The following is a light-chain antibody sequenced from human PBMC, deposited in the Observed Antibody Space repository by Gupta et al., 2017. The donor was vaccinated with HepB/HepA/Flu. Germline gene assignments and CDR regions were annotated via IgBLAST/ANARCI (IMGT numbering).Light chain of an antibody. V-gene: IGLV1-47*01. CDR1: SSNIGSNY. CDR3: ASWDDSRSGQV. CDR2: RNN. J-gene: IGLJ2*01. Sequence: QSVLTQPPSASGTPGQEVTISCSGSSSNIGSNYVYWYHHLPGTAPKLLIYRNNRRPSGVPDRFSGSKSGTSASLAISGLRVEDEGDYYCASWDDSRSGQVFGGGTDLTVL.